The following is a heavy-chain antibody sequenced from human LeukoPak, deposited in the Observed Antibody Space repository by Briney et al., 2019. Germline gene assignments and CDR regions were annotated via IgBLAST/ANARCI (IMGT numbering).Heavy chain of an antibody. D-gene: IGHD3-10*01. V-gene: IGHV4-59*01. J-gene: IGHJ6*02. CDR2: INYNGNT. CDR1: GGSISTYY. CDR3: ARTPGYGSQDV. Sequence: PSETLSLTCTVSGGSISTYYWSWIRQIPGKGLEWIAYINYNGNTNNNPSLKSRVTISVDTPKSQFSLKVSSVTAADTAVYYCARTPGYGSQDVWGQGTTVTVSS.